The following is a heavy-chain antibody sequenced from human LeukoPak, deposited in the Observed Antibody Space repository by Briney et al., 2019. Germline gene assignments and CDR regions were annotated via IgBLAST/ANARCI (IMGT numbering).Heavy chain of an antibody. CDR1: GGPMSGRHYY. CDR2: VYYNGNT. CDR3: ARLTHDGSGSYPDY. D-gene: IGHD3-10*01. J-gene: IGHJ4*02. Sequence: SETLSLTCTVSGGPMSGRHYYWAWIRQPPGKGLEWIASVYYNGNTYYNPSLMNPVTISIDTSNNHFSLNLTSVTAADTAIYFCARLTHDGSGSYPDYWGQGTLVTVSS. V-gene: IGHV4-39*02.